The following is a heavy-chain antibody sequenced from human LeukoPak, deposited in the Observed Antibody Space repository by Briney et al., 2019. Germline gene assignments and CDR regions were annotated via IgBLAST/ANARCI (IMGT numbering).Heavy chain of an antibody. J-gene: IGHJ4*02. V-gene: IGHV3-23*01. CDR2: ISGSDGST. D-gene: IGHD2-2*01. CDR1: GFTFSSYA. CDR3: AKVETSGGANCYALDY. Sequence: GGSLRLSCAASGFTFSSYARTWVRQPPDKGLEWVSAISGSDGSTYYADSVKGRFTISRDDSQNMLYLQMNSLSAEATDVYYCAKVETSGGANCYALDYWGQGTLVTVSS.